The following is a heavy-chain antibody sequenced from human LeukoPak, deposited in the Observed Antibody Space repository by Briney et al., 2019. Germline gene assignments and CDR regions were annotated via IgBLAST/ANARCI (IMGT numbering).Heavy chain of an antibody. CDR2: ISAGNGNT. Sequence: GASVKVSCEASGYTFTNYAMHWVRQAPGQRLEWMGWISAGNGNTKYSQKFQGRVSITRDTSASTAYMELSSLRSEDTAVYYCARDYQHDYWGQGTLVTVSS. CDR1: GYTFTNYA. V-gene: IGHV1-3*01. J-gene: IGHJ4*02. CDR3: ARDYQHDY.